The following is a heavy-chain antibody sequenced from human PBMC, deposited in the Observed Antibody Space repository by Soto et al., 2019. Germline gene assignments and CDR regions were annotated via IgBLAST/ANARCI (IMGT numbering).Heavy chain of an antibody. Sequence: PGGSLRLSCSASGFTFSSYAMHWVRQAPGKGLEYVSAISSNGGSTYYADSVKGRFTISRDNSKNTLYLQMSSLRAEDTAVYYCARALSTEIEFGFDPWGQGTLVTVSS. CDR2: ISSNGGST. J-gene: IGHJ5*02. V-gene: IGHV3-64D*06. CDR1: GFTFSSYA. CDR3: ARALSTEIEFGFDP.